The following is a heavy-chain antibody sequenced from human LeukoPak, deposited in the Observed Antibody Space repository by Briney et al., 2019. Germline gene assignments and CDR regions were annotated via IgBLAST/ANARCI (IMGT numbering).Heavy chain of an antibody. CDR3: ARDREYGFGGLHLLNWFDP. CDR1: GFTFSSYS. CDR2: ISSSSGYI. D-gene: IGHD3-10*01. Sequence: GGSLRLSCAASGFTFSSYSMNWVRQAPGKGLEWVSSISSSSGYIYYADSVKGRFTISRDNAKNSLYLQMNSLRAEDTAVYYCARDREYGFGGLHLLNWFDPWGQGTLVTVSS. V-gene: IGHV3-21*01. J-gene: IGHJ5*02.